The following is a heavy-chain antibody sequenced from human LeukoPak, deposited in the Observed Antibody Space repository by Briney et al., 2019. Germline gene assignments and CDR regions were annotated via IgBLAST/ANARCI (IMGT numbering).Heavy chain of an antibody. CDR2: ISAYNGNT. J-gene: IGHJ6*03. V-gene: IGHV1-18*01. CDR3: ARAVVPAADYYYYYYYMDV. Sequence: ASVKVSCKASGGTFTSYGISWVRQAPGQGLEWMGWISAYNGNTNYAQKLQGRVTMTTDTSTSTAYMELRSLRSDDTAVYYCARAVVPAADYYYYYYYMDVWGKGTTVTVSS. D-gene: IGHD2-2*01. CDR1: GGTFTSYG.